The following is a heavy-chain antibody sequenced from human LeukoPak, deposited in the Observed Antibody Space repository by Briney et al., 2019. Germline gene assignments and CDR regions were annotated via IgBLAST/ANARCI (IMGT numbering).Heavy chain of an antibody. V-gene: IGHV3-23*01. Sequence: EGSLRLSCAASGFTFSSYAMSWVRQAPGKGLEWVSAISGSGGSTYYADSVKGRFTISRDNSKNTLYLQMNSLRAEDTAVYYCAKAAARSYYYYYMDVWGKGTTVTVSS. CDR3: AKAAARSYYYYYMDV. CDR2: ISGSGGST. CDR1: GFTFSSYA. J-gene: IGHJ6*03. D-gene: IGHD6-6*01.